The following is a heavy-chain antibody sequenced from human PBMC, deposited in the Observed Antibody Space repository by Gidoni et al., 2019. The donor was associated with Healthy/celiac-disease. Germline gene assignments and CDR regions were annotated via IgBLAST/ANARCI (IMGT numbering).Heavy chain of an antibody. D-gene: IGHD4-17*01. CDR2: IYSGGST. J-gene: IGHJ6*02. Sequence: EVQLVESGGGLVQPGGSLRLSCAASGFTVSSNYMSWVRQAPGKGLEWVSVIYSGGSTYYADSVKGRFTISRDNSKNTLYLQMNSLRAEDTAVYYCARDDYGDYESRNMGVRGYYYGMDVWGQGTTVTVSS. CDR3: ARDDYGDYESRNMGVRGYYYGMDV. V-gene: IGHV3-66*01. CDR1: GFTVSSNY.